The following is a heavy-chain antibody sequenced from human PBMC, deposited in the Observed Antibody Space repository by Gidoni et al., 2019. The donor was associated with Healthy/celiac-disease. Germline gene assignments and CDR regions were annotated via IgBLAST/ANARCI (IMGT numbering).Heavy chain of an antibody. D-gene: IGHD2-2*01. CDR1: GFTFSYYY. CDR3: ARCQTSSHDIVVVPAAIRSLCAFDI. CDR2: ISSSSSYT. J-gene: IGHJ3*02. V-gene: IGHV3-11*05. Sequence: QVQLVESGGGLVKPGGSLILSCVASGFTFSYYYMSWIRPAPGKGLEWVSYISSSSSYTNYADSVKGRFTISRDNAKNSLYLQMNSLRAEDTAVYYCARCQTSSHDIVVVPAAIRSLCAFDIWGQGTMVTVSS.